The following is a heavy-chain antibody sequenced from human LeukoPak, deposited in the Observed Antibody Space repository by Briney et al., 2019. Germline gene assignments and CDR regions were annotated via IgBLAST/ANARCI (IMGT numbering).Heavy chain of an antibody. J-gene: IGHJ6*03. CDR1: GFTFSDYY. CDR3: ARDRRMNYYYYMDV. CDR2: ISSSGSTI. D-gene: IGHD2-8*01. Sequence: GGSLRLSCAASGFTFSDYYMSWIRQAPGKGLEWVSYISSSGSTIYYADSVKGRFTISRDDAKNSLYLQMNSLRAEDTAVYYCARDRRMNYYYYMDVWGKGTTVTVSS. V-gene: IGHV3-11*04.